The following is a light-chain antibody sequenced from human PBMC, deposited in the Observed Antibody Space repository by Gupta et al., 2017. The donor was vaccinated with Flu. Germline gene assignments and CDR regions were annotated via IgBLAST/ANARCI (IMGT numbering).Light chain of an antibody. V-gene: IGLV1-40*01. J-gene: IGLJ2*01. Sequence: VTSSCTGSSSNSGAGYDVHWYQQLPGTAPKLLIYGNSNRPSGVPDRFSVPKSGTSASLAITGLQAEDEADYYCQSYDISLSVWVFGGGTKLTVL. CDR3: QSYDISLSVWV. CDR2: GNS. CDR1: SSNSGAGYD.